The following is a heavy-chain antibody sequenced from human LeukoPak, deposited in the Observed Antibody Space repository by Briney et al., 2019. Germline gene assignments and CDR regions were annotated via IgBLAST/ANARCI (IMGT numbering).Heavy chain of an antibody. Sequence: SETLSLTCTVSGGSISSGDYYWSWIRQPPGKGLEWIGYIYYSGSTYYNPSLKSRVTISVDTSKNQFSLKLSSVTAADTAVYYCARVRVGYYDSSGYFDHWGQGTLVAVSS. V-gene: IGHV4-30-4*01. CDR2: IYYSGST. CDR1: GGSISSGDYY. D-gene: IGHD3-22*01. CDR3: ARVRVGYYDSSGYFDH. J-gene: IGHJ4*02.